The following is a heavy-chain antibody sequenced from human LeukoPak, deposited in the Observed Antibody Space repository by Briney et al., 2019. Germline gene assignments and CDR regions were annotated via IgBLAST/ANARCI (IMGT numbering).Heavy chain of an antibody. J-gene: IGHJ5*02. CDR1: GFTFSSYA. CDR3: ARDPSWGTIFGSVMAFGFDP. V-gene: IGHV3-23*01. D-gene: IGHD3-3*01. Sequence: SGGSLRLSCAASGFTFSSYAMSWVRQAPGKGLEWVSAISGSGGSTYYADSVKGRFTISRDNPKNTLYLQMGSLRSDDTAVYYCARDPSWGTIFGSVMAFGFDPWGQGTLVTVSS. CDR2: ISGSGGST.